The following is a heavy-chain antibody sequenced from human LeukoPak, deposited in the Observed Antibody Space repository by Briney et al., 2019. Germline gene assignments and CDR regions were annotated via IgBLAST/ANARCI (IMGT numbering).Heavy chain of an antibody. CDR2: ITGSRAGT. CDR3: AKDGYGSGSYSQYFDY. D-gene: IGHD3-10*01. J-gene: IGHJ4*02. CDR1: GLSFSNHP. V-gene: IGHV3-23*01. Sequence: PGGSLRLSCAASGLSFSNHPMSWVRQAPGKGLEWVSAITGSRAGTFYADSVRGRFSISRDNSKNTLYLQMNSLRAEDTAIYYCAKDGYGSGSYSQYFDYWGQGTLVTVSS.